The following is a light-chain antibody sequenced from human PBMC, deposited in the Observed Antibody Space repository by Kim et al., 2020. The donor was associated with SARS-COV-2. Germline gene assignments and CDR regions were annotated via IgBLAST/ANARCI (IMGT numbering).Light chain of an antibody. CDR1: QSANSN. CDR2: DAS. CDR3: QQYDKWSLT. J-gene: IGKJ4*01. Sequence: GSPGERATLSCRASQSANSNLAWYQQKPGQAPRLLIYDASTRATDIPARFSGSGSGTDFTLTISCLQSEDFAVYYCQQYDKWSLTFGGGTKVEIK. V-gene: IGKV3-15*01.